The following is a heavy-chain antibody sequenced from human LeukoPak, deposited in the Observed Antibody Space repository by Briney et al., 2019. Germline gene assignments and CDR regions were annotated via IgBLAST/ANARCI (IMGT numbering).Heavy chain of an antibody. Sequence: SQTLSLTCAMSGDSFSSNNAARNWIRQSPSRGLEWLGRTFYRSKWYNDYAVSVKSRITINPDTSKNQFSLQLNSVTPEDTAVYYCARERVAVGDYYFDYWGQGTLVTVSS. CDR3: ARERVAVGDYYFDY. CDR2: TFYRSKWYN. J-gene: IGHJ4*02. D-gene: IGHD6-19*01. V-gene: IGHV6-1*01. CDR1: GDSFSSNNAA.